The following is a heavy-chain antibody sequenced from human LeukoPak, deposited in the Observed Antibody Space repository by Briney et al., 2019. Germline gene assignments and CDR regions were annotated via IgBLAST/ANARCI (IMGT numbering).Heavy chain of an antibody. J-gene: IGHJ5*02. Sequence: ASVKVSCKASGYTFTGYYMHWVRQAPGQGLEWMGWINPNSGGTNYAQKFQGRVTMTRDTSISTAYMELSRLRSDDTAVYYCARDVLLWFGELGGWFDPWGQGTLVTVSS. CDR1: GYTFTGYY. D-gene: IGHD3-10*01. V-gene: IGHV1-2*02. CDR3: ARDVLLWFGELGGWFDP. CDR2: INPNSGGT.